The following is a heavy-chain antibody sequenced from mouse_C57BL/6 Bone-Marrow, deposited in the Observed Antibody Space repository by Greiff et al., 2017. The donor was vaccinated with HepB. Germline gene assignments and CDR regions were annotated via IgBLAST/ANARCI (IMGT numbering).Heavy chain of an antibody. V-gene: IGHV2-9-1*01. CDR1: GFSLTSYA. D-gene: IGHD1-1*01. Sequence: VQRVESGPGLVAPSQSLSITCTVSGFSLTSYAISWVRQPPGKGLEWLGVIWTGGGTNYNSALKSRLSISKDNSKSQVFLKMNSLQTDDTARYYCARMILRSLGGYFDYWGQGTTLTVSS. CDR3: ARMILRSLGGYFDY. CDR2: IWTGGGT. J-gene: IGHJ2*01.